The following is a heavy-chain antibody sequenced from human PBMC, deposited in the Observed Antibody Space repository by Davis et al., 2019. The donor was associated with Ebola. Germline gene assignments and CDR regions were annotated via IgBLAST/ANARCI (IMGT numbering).Heavy chain of an antibody. Sequence: GGSLRLSCAASGFTFSRSWMSWVRQAPGKGLEWVANIKHDGSEKYYVDSVKGRFTISRDNAKNSLYLQMNSLIAEDTAVYYCARDLTTATKTRPFDYWGQGTLVTVSS. D-gene: IGHD4-17*01. J-gene: IGHJ4*02. CDR3: ARDLTTATKTRPFDY. CDR2: IKHDGSEK. CDR1: GFTFSRSW. V-gene: IGHV3-7*01.